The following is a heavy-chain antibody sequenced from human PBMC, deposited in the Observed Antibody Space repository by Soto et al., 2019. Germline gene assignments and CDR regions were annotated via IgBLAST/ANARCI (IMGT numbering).Heavy chain of an antibody. Sequence: GGSLRLSCAASGFTFSGYGMHWVRQAPGKGLEWVAVISYDGSNKYYADPVKGRFTISRDNSKNTLYLQMNSLRAEDTAVYYCAKAPGYSSSWYMLYYYYYGMDVWGQGTTVTVSS. D-gene: IGHD6-13*01. CDR1: GFTFSGYG. CDR3: AKAPGYSSSWYMLYYYYYGMDV. V-gene: IGHV3-30*18. CDR2: ISYDGSNK. J-gene: IGHJ6*02.